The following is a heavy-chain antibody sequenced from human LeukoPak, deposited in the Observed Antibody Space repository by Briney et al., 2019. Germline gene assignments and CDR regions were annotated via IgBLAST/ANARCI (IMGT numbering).Heavy chain of an antibody. J-gene: IGHJ6*03. D-gene: IGHD6-6*01. V-gene: IGHV3-7*01. CDR1: GFTFSSYW. CDR2: IKQDGSEK. Sequence: LTGGSLRLSCAASGFTFSSYWMSWVRQAPGRGLEWVANIKQDGSEKYYVDSVKGRFTISRDNAKNSLYLQMNSLRAEDTAVYYCARGDSSSSFYYYYMDVWGKGTTVTVSS. CDR3: ARGDSSSSFYYYYMDV.